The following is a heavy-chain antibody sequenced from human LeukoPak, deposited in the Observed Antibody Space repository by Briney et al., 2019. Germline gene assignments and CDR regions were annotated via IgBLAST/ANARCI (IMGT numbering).Heavy chain of an antibody. D-gene: IGHD6-25*01. CDR1: GGSFSGYY. CDR2: IYYSGST. V-gene: IGHV4-59*01. CDR3: ARGSGWFVY. Sequence: KPSETLSLTCAVYGGSFSGYYWSWVRQPPGKGLEWIGYIYYSGSTNYNPSLKSRVTISVDTSKNQFSLKMSSVTAADTAVYYCARGSGWFVYWGQGTLVTVSS. J-gene: IGHJ5*01.